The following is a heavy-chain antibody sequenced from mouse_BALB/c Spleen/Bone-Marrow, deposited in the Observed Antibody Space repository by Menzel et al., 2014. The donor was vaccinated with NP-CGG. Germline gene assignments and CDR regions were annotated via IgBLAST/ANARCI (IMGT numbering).Heavy chain of an antibody. D-gene: IGHD2-1*01. V-gene: IGHV5-12-2*01. CDR1: GFTFSSYT. CDR3: ARQGVYYGKSYYAMDY. Sequence: DVQLVESGGGLVQPGGSLKLSCAASGFTFSSYTMSWVRQTPEKRLEWVAYISNGGGSTYFPDTVKGRFTISRDNAKNTLYLQMSSLKSEDTAIYCCARQGVYYGKSYYAMDYWGQGTSVTVSS. J-gene: IGHJ4*01. CDR2: ISNGGGST.